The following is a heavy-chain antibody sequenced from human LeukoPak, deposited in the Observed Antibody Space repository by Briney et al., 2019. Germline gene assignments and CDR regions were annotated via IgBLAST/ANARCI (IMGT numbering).Heavy chain of an antibody. V-gene: IGHV4-4*07. J-gene: IGHJ6*02. CDR2: IYASGST. CDR1: GGSISSYY. Sequence: SETLSLTCTVSGGSISSYYWSWVRQPAGKGLEWIGRIYASGSTNYNPSLKSRVNMSVDTSKNKSSLKLNSLTAADTAVYYCARDYGESYLLSYGMDVWGQGTTVTVSS. D-gene: IGHD1-26*01. CDR3: ARDYGESYLLSYGMDV.